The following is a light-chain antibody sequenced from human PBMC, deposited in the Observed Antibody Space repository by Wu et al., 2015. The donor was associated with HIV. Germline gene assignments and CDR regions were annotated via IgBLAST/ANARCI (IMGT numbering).Light chain of an antibody. CDR3: QQYDSWPLT. V-gene: IGKV3-15*01. Sequence: EIVMTQSPATLSVSPGEGITLSCRASQTVSSSLAWYHQTPGQAPRLLIYLTSTRASGIPDRFSGSGSGTEFTLNISSLQSEDFGIYYCQQYDSWPLTFGQGTRLEI. J-gene: IGKJ5*01. CDR2: LTS. CDR1: QTVSSS.